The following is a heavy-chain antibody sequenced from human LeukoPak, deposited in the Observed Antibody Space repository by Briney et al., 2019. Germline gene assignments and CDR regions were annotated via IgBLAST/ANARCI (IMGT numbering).Heavy chain of an antibody. CDR2: IYYSGST. V-gene: IGHV4-30-4*01. J-gene: IGHJ3*02. CDR3: ARGYIVVVPAATADDAFDI. Sequence: SETLSLTCTVSGGSISSGDYYWSWLRQPPGTGLEWIGYIYYSGSTYYNPSLKSRVTISVDTSKNQFSLKLSSVTAADTAVYYCARGYIVVVPAATADDAFDIWGQGTMVTVS. D-gene: IGHD2-2*01. CDR1: GGSISSGDYY.